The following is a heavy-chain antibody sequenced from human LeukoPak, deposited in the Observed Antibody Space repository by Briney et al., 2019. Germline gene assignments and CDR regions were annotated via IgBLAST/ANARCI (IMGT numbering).Heavy chain of an antibody. CDR2: ISYGGSK. J-gene: IGHJ4*02. Sequence: QTGGSLRLSCAASGFTFSSFAMRWVRQAPGKGLEWVAVISYGGSKYHADSVKGRFTISRDNSKNTLYLQMNSLRAEDTAVYYCAKNPGVGAMEGGNDYWGQGTLVTVSS. V-gene: IGHV3-30*18. D-gene: IGHD1-26*01. CDR1: GFTFSSFA. CDR3: AKNPGVGAMEGGNDY.